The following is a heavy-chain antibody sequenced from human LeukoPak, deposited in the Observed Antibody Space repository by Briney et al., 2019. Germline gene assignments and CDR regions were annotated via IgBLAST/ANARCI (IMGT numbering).Heavy chain of an antibody. Sequence: ASVKVSCKASGYTFTSYGISWVRQAPGQGLEWMGWISAYNSNTNYAQKLQGRVTVTTDTSTSTAYMELRRLRSDDTAVYYCARDLDSSSSWTAFDTWGQGTMVTVSS. J-gene: IGHJ3*02. CDR3: ARDLDSSSSWTAFDT. D-gene: IGHD6-6*01. V-gene: IGHV1-18*01. CDR1: GYTFTSYG. CDR2: ISAYNSNT.